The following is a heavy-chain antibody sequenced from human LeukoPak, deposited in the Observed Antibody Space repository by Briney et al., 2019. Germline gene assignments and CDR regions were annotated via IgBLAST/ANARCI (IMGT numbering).Heavy chain of an antibody. CDR1: GVTFRIYV. CDR2: ISYGGSNK. Sequence: PGGSLRLSCAPSGVTFRIYVMHGVRPAPGKGVEGLAVISYGGSNKYYADSVKGRFTIYRDNSNNTLYLQMNSLRAEDTAVYYCAKAHNVAYYYDSSGYYPNFDYWGQGTLVTVSS. CDR3: AKAHNVAYYYDSSGYYPNFDY. J-gene: IGHJ4*02. V-gene: IGHV3-30*18. D-gene: IGHD3-22*01.